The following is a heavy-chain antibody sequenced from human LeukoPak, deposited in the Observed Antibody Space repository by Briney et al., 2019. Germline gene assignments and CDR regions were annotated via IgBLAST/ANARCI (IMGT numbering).Heavy chain of an antibody. Sequence: GGSLRLSCAASGFTFSSYGMHWVRQAPGKGLEWVAVIWYDGSNKYYADSVKGRFTISRDNSKNTLYLQMNSLRAEDTAVYYCAREYSSGYYYGMDVWGQGTTVTVSS. J-gene: IGHJ6*02. V-gene: IGHV3-33*01. CDR2: IWYDGSNK. CDR1: GFTFSSYG. CDR3: AREYSSGYYYGMDV. D-gene: IGHD2-15*01.